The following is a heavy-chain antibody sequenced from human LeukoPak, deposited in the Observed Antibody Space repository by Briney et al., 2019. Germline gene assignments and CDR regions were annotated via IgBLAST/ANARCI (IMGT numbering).Heavy chain of an antibody. CDR1: GITFSRSD. Sequence: SGGSLRLSCAASGITFSRSDMRSVRQAPGKGLEWVAIISYDGTNKYYLDSVKGRFTISRDNSKNTLYLQMYSLRAEDTAVYYCTRGTVPGLATTYGTYFYYWGQGTLVTVSS. CDR3: TRGTVPGLATTYGTYFYY. D-gene: IGHD5-12*01. V-gene: IGHV3-30*04. J-gene: IGHJ4*02. CDR2: ISYDGTNK.